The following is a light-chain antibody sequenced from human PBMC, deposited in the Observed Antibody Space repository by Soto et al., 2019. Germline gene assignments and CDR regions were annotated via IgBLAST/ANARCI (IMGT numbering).Light chain of an antibody. CDR1: TGAVTSGNY. V-gene: IGLV7-43*01. CDR2: GAN. CDR3: LLWYRAARAWV. J-gene: IGLJ3*02. Sequence: QAVVTQEPSLTVSPGGTVTLTCASSTGAVTSGNYPNWFQQKPGQAPRTLIYGANNKHSWTPARFSGSLLGGKAALTLSGVQPEDEADYYCLLWYRAARAWVFGGGTKLTVL.